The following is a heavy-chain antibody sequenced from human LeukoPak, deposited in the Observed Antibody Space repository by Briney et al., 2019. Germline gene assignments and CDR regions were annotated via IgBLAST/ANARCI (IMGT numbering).Heavy chain of an antibody. Sequence: GGSLRLSCAASGFTFSSYWMYWVRQAPGKGLVWVGRIKSKTDGGTTDYAAPVKGRFTISRDDSKNTLYLQMNSLKTEDTAVYYCTTGFSEMATIPAIDYWGQGTLVTVSS. D-gene: IGHD5-24*01. CDR2: IKSKTDGGTT. CDR3: TTGFSEMATIPAIDY. CDR1: GFTFSSYW. V-gene: IGHV3-15*07. J-gene: IGHJ4*02.